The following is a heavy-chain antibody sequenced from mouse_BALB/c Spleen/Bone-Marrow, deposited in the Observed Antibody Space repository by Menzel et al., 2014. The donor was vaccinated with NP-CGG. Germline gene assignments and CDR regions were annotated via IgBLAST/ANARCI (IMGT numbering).Heavy chain of an antibody. V-gene: IGHV6-6*02. D-gene: IGHD2-3*01. J-gene: IGHJ3*01. CDR1: GFTFSNFW. CDR3: TRQGYWDWFSY. Sequence: EVNVVESGGGLVQPGGSMKLSCVASGFTFSNFWVNWVRQSPEKGLEWVAEIRLISNNYATHYAESVKGRFTISRADSRSCVYLQRNNLRAEDTGIYYCTRQGYWDWFSYWGRGTLVTVSA. CDR2: IRLISNNYAT.